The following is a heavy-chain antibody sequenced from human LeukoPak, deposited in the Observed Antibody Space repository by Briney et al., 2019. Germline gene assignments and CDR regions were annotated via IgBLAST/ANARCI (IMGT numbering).Heavy chain of an antibody. V-gene: IGHV3-48*02. CDR3: ASDSGYSSGWYDY. CDR1: GFTFGSYS. D-gene: IGHD6-19*01. Sequence: GGSLRLSCAASGFTFGSYSMNWVRQAPEKGLEWVSYISSSSTIYYADSVKGRFTISRDNAKSSLYLQMNSLRDEDTAVYYCASDSGYSSGWYDYWGQGTLVTVSS. CDR2: ISSSSTI. J-gene: IGHJ4*02.